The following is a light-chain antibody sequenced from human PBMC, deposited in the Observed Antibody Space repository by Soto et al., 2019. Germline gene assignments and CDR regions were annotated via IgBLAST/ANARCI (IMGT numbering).Light chain of an antibody. V-gene: IGLV9-49*01. Sequence: QAVVTQPPSASASLGASVTLTCTLSSGYSNYKVDWYEQRPGMGPRFVMRVGTGGIVGCKGDGIPDRVSVLGSCLNRYLTIKNIEEEDEGGCYCVVAYGTGVYFVFGAGTKLTVL. CDR2: VGTGGIVG. CDR3: VVAYGTGVYFV. CDR1: SGYSNYK. J-gene: IGLJ2*01.